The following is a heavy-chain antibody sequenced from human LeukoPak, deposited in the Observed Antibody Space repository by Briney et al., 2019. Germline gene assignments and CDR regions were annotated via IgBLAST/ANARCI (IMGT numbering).Heavy chain of an antibody. V-gene: IGHV3-23*01. CDR1: GFTFSSYA. CDR2: ISGSGGST. Sequence: PGGSLRLSCAAPGFTFSSYAMSWVRQAPGKGLEWVSAISGSGGSTYYADSVKGRFTISRDNSKNTLYLQMNSLRAEDTAVYYCAKDSGYDSALFDYWGQGTLVTVSS. J-gene: IGHJ4*02. D-gene: IGHD5-12*01. CDR3: AKDSGYDSALFDY.